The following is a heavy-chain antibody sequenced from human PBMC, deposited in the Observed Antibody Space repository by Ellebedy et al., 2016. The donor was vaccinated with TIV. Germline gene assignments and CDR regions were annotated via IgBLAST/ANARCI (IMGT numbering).Heavy chain of an antibody. Sequence: GESLKISCAASGFSFSNNWMSWVRQAPGKGLEWVANINQDGSAKYYVDSVRGRFTISRDNAKKSLYLQMNSLRSEDTAVYYCARGSGWIIDYWGQGTLVTVSS. D-gene: IGHD6-19*01. CDR1: GFSFSNNW. CDR3: ARGSGWIIDY. CDR2: INQDGSAK. V-gene: IGHV3-7*04. J-gene: IGHJ4*02.